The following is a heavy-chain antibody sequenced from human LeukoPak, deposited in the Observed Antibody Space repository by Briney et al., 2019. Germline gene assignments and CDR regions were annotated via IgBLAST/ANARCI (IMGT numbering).Heavy chain of an antibody. CDR3: ARDLGGIYFDY. J-gene: IGHJ4*02. D-gene: IGHD1-26*01. Sequence: PSETLSLTCTVSDASISGCYWSWIRQPPGKGLEWIGSIHFSGSTNYNPSLRSRVTISVDTSKNQLSLKLSSVTAADTAVYYCARDLGGIYFDYWGQGTLVTVSS. V-gene: IGHV4-59*01. CDR1: DASISGCY. CDR2: IHFSGST.